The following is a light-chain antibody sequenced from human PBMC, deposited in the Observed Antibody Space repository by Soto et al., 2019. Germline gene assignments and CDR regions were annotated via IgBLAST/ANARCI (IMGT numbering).Light chain of an antibody. CDR1: QSISGD. J-gene: IGKJ2*01. Sequence: EIVMTQSPATLSVSPGERVTLSCGASQSISGDLAWYQQKPGQAPRLVIYGASTRATGVPARFSGSGSATEFTLTISSLQSEDFAVYYCQHYDSSPHTFGLGTSLEIK. V-gene: IGKV3-15*01. CDR2: GAS. CDR3: QHYDSSPHT.